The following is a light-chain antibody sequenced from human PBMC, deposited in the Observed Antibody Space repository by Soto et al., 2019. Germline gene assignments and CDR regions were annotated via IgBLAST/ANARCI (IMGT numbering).Light chain of an antibody. J-gene: IGKJ4*01. Sequence: DIQMTQSQSSLSASVGGRFTITCRASQSISSYLNWYQQKPGKAPKVLIYAASSLQSGVPSRFSGSGYGTDFNLTISSLQTEDYATYYCQQSYNTPLTFGGGTKVDIK. CDR2: AAS. CDR3: QQSYNTPLT. CDR1: QSISSY. V-gene: IGKV1-39*01.